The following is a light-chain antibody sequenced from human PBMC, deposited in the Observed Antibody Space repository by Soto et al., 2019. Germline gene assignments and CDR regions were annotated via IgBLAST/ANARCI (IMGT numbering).Light chain of an antibody. CDR2: DVN. V-gene: IGLV2-14*01. J-gene: IGLJ1*01. CDR1: SSDVGSYNY. Sequence: QSVLTQSASVSGSPGQSITLSCTGTSSDVGSYNYVSWYQQHPGKAPKLMIYDVNNRPSGVSNRFSGSKSGNTASLTISGLQAEDEADYYCSSYTSSSTYVFGTGTKVTVL. CDR3: SSYTSSSTYV.